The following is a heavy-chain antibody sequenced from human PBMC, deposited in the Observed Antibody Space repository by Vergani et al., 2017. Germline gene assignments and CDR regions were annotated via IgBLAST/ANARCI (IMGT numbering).Heavy chain of an antibody. Sequence: QVQLVESGGGVVQPGRSLRLSCAASGFTFSSYGMHWVRQAPGKGLEWVAVIYSGGSTYYADSVKGRLTISRHNSKNTLYLQMNSLRAEDTAVYYCARDLYGDYDWYFDLWGRGTLVTVSS. CDR1: GFTFSSYG. CDR3: ARDLYGDYDWYFDL. J-gene: IGHJ2*01. D-gene: IGHD4-17*01. CDR2: IYSGGST. V-gene: IGHV3-NL1*01.